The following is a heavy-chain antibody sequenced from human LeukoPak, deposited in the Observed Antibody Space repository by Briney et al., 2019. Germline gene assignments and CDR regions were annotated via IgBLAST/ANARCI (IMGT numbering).Heavy chain of an antibody. D-gene: IGHD3-22*01. Sequence: SETLSLTCAVYGGSFSGYYWSWIRQPPGKGLEWIGEINHSGSTNYNPSLKSRVTISVDTSKNQFSLKLSSVTAADPAVYYCARESSGYYFHWYFDLWGRGTLVTVSS. V-gene: IGHV4-34*01. J-gene: IGHJ2*01. CDR2: INHSGST. CDR1: GGSFSGYY. CDR3: ARESSGYYFHWYFDL.